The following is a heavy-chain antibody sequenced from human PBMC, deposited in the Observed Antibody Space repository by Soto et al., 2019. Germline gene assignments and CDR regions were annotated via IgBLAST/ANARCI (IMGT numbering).Heavy chain of an antibody. D-gene: IGHD3-3*01. CDR3: ARERDYDFWSGYFIGNWFDP. CDR1: VFPFSSYA. J-gene: IGHJ5*02. CDR2: ISYDGSNK. Sequence: LRLSCASSVFPFSSYAIHWVRQAPGKGLEWVAAISYDGSNKYYADSVKGRFTISRDNSKNTLYLQMNSLRAEDTAVYYCARERDYDFWSGYFIGNWFDPWGQGTLVTVSS. V-gene: IGHV3-30-3*01.